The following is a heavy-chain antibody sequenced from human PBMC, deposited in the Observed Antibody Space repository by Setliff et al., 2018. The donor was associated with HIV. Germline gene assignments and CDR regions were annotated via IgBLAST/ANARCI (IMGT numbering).Heavy chain of an antibody. D-gene: IGHD1-26*01. CDR3: ARAGRSGSYNHYYYYYMDV. CDR1: GGRFSNYG. Sequence: ASVKVSCKASGGRFSNYGISWVRQAPGQGLEWMGGIIPIFGTTNYAQMFQGRVTMTADESTSTAYMELSSLRSEDTAVYYCARAGRSGSYNHYYYYYMDVWGKGTTVTVSS. CDR2: IIPIFGTT. V-gene: IGHV1-69*13. J-gene: IGHJ6*03.